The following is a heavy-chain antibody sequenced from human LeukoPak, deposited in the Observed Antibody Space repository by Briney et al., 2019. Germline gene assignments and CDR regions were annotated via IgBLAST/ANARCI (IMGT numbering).Heavy chain of an antibody. V-gene: IGHV3-74*01. CDR1: GFTFSNYW. CDR3: ARDGLLWFGEFRPYYYYYMDV. D-gene: IGHD3-10*01. J-gene: IGHJ6*03. Sequence: PGGSLRLSCAASGFTFSNYWMHWVRQAPGKGLVWVSRINSDGINTSYADSVKGRFTISRDNAKNTLNLQMNSLRAEDTAVYYCARDGLLWFGEFRPYYYYYMDVWGKGTTVTVSS. CDR2: INSDGINT.